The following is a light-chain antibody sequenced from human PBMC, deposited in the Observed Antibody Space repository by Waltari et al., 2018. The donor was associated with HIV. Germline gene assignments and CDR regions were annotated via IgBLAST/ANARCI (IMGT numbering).Light chain of an antibody. CDR1: SSDIGYYDY. V-gene: IGLV2-14*01. CDR3: SSYTRRGTVV. Sequence: QSALTPPASVSGSPGQSIVLPCTGSSSDIGYYDYVPWYQQYPGQAPKALIYEVTSRPSGTSSRFSGSKSATTAFLAISKLQTDDEADYFCSSYTRRGTVVFGGGTRLTVL. J-gene: IGLJ2*01. CDR2: EVT.